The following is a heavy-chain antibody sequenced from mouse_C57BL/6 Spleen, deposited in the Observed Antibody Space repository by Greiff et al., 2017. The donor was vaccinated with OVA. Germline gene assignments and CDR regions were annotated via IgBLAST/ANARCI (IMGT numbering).Heavy chain of an antibody. V-gene: IGHV3-6*01. D-gene: IGHD2-12*01. CDR2: ISYDGSN. J-gene: IGHJ2*01. Sequence: DVKLQESGPGLVKPSQSLSLTCSVTGYSITSGYYWNWIRQFPGNKLEWMGYISYDGSNNYNPSLKNRISITRDTSKNQFFLKLNSVTTEDTATYYCAREGIPYYNDDYWGQGTTLTVSS. CDR3: AREGIPYYNDDY. CDR1: GYSITSGYY.